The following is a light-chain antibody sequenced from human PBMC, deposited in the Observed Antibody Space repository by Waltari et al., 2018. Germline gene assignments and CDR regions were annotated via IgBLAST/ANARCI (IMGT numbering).Light chain of an antibody. Sequence: QSALTQPASVSGSPGQSITISCTGTSSDVGSYTLVSWYQQHPGKAPNLIIYAVSKRPSGASARFSGSKSGNTASLTISGLQAEDEADYYCCSYAGSTTRWVFGGGTKLTVL. V-gene: IGLV2-23*02. J-gene: IGLJ3*02. CDR2: AVS. CDR3: CSYAGSTTRWV. CDR1: SSDVGSYTL.